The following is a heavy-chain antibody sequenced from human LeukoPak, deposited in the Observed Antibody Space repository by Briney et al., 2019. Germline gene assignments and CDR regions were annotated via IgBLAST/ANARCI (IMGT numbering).Heavy chain of an antibody. V-gene: IGHV4-59*12. D-gene: IGHD6-19*01. Sequence: SETLSLTCTVSGGSISSYYWSWIRQPPGKGLEWIGYIYYSGSTNYNPSLKSRVTISVDTSKNQFSLRLSSVTAADTAVYYCARTPGIAVAGTGIWFDPWGQGTLVTVSS. CDR1: GGSISSYY. CDR3: ARTPGIAVAGTGIWFDP. CDR2: IYYSGST. J-gene: IGHJ5*02.